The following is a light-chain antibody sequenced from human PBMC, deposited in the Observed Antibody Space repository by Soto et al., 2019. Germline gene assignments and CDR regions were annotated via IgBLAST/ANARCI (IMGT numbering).Light chain of an antibody. CDR3: AAWDDSMNVVL. V-gene: IGLV1-36*01. J-gene: IGLJ2*01. CDR1: TSNIGNNA. Sequence: QSALTQPPSVSGAPRRRVSISCSGATSNIGNNAVNWYQQLPGKAPKLLIYFDDLMPSGVSDRFSGSKSGTSASLAISGLQSEDEADYYCAAWDDSMNVVLFGGGTQLTVL. CDR2: FDD.